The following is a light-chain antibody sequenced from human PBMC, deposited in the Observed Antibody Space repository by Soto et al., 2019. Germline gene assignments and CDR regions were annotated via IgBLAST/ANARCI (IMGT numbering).Light chain of an antibody. CDR1: QSVSSS. J-gene: IGKJ2*01. CDR2: DAS. V-gene: IGKV3-11*01. CDR3: QQRSNWPRT. Sequence: EIVLTQSPATLSLSPGERATLSCSASQSVSSSLAWYQQKPGQAPRLLIYDASNRATDIPARFSGSGSGTDFTLTINSLEPEDFAVYYCQQRSNWPRTFGQGTKLEFK.